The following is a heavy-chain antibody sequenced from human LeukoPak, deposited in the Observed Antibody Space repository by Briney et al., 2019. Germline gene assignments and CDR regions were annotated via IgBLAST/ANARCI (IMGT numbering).Heavy chain of an antibody. J-gene: IGHJ4*02. V-gene: IGHV3-53*01. Sequence: GGSLRLSCAASGFTVSSNYMSWVRQAPGKGLEWVSVIYSGGATYYADSVKGRFTISRDNSKNTLYLQMNSPRAEDTAVYYCARTGGSYYFDYWGQGALVTVSS. CDR3: ARTGGSYYFDY. CDR1: GFTVSSNY. D-gene: IGHD2-8*02. CDR2: IYSGGAT.